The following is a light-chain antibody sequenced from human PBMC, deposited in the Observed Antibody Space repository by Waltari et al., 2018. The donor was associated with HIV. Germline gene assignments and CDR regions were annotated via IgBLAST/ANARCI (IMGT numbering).Light chain of an antibody. J-gene: IGLJ2*01. V-gene: IGLV2-14*01. CDR1: SSDVGAYDF. CDR2: EVS. CDR3: SSFTTSNYLL. Sequence: QSALTQPASVSGSPRQSITVSCTGTSSDVGAYDFVSWYQQTPGTAPTLVIYEVSYRPSGISNRFSGSKSGNTASLTISGLQTEDEADYYCSSFTTSNYLLFGGGTKVTVL.